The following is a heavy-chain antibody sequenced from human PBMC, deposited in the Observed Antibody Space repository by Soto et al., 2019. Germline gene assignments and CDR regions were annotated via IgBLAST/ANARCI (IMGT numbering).Heavy chain of an antibody. J-gene: IGHJ5*02. CDR2: IHPGGVNI. D-gene: IGHD1-1*01. Sequence: QVHLVQSGAEVKKPGASVKVSCKGIGYSFTSHYMLWVRQAPGQGLEWMGTIHPGGVNIAYAQKFQGRVTMTKDTSTSTVYMELTSLTSEDTAVYYCARDQSWHDLLWWFDPWGQGTLVTVSS. V-gene: IGHV1-46*03. CDR3: ARDQSWHDLLWWFDP. CDR1: GYSFTSHY.